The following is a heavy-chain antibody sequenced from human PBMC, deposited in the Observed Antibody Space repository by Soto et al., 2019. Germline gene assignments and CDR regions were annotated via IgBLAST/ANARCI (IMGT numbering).Heavy chain of an antibody. CDR2: IYYSGST. CDR1: GGSISSGGYY. D-gene: IGHD1-26*01. Sequence: SETLSLTCTVSGGSISSGGYYWSWIRQHPGKGLEWIGYIYYSGSTYYNPSLKSRVTISVDTSKNQLSLKLSSVTAADTAVYYCARGHSGPFDYWGQGTLVTVSS. CDR3: ARGHSGPFDY. V-gene: IGHV4-31*03. J-gene: IGHJ4*02.